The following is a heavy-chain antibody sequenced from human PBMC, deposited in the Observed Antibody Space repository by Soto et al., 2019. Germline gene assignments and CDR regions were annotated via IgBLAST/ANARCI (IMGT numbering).Heavy chain of an antibody. J-gene: IGHJ6*02. CDR2: ISSISSTI. D-gene: IGHD6-6*01. CDR3: TRPEYSSSSYGMDV. V-gene: IGHV3-48*02. CDR1: GFTFSSYC. Sequence: GGSLRLSCAASGFTFSSYCMNWVRQAPGKGLEWVSYISSISSTIYYADSVKGRFTISRDNAKNSLYLQMNSLRDEDTAVYYCTRPEYSSSSYGMDVWGQGTTVTVSS.